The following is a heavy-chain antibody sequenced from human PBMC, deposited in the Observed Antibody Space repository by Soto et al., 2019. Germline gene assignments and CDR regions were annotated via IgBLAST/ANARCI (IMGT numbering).Heavy chain of an antibody. CDR2: INPAGTTT. CDR3: VKSFTGTYGLFDY. Sequence: GGSLRLSCAASGFAFSNYWMHWVRQVPGKGLVWVSRINPAGTTTNFADSVKGRFTMSRDSAKSTLYLQMDSLRIEDTALYYCVKSFTGTYGLFDYWGQGVLVTVSS. J-gene: IGHJ4*02. V-gene: IGHV3-74*01. D-gene: IGHD3-10*01. CDR1: GFAFSNYW.